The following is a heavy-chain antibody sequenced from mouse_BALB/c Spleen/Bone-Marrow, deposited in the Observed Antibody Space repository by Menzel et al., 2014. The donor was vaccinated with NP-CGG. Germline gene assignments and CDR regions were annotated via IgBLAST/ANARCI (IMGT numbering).Heavy chain of an antibody. Sequence: EVHLVESGGGLVKLGGSLKLSCAASGFTFSSYYMSWVRQTPEKRLELVAAINTNGGSTYYPDTVKGRFTISRDNAKNTLYLQMSSLKSEDTALYYCASLYDGYSVFVYWGQGTLATVSA. CDR3: ASLYDGYSVFVY. CDR2: INTNGGST. CDR1: GFTFSSYY. J-gene: IGHJ3*01. D-gene: IGHD2-3*01. V-gene: IGHV5-6-2*01.